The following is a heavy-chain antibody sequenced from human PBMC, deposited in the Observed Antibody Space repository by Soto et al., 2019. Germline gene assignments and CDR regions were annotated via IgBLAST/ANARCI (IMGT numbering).Heavy chain of an antibody. CDR3: ATFRNSGYVLLFDY. D-gene: IGHD5-12*01. V-gene: IGHV4-31*03. CDR2: IYYSWST. CDR1: GGSISSGCYN. J-gene: IGHJ4*02. Sequence: QVQLQESGPGRVKPSQTMSLTGTVAGGSISSGCYNWSWIRQHPVKGLEWIAHIYYSWSTYYNPSLKSRVTISGDTFKKQFCVKLSSVTASATGGFYCATFRNSGYVLLFDYCGQVTLVTVS.